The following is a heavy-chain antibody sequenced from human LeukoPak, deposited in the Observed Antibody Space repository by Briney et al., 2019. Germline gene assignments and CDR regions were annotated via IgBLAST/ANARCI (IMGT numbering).Heavy chain of an antibody. CDR2: INEDGTKK. Sequence: GGSLRLSCEVSGFTFSDHWMTWVRQAPGKGLEWVATINEDGTKKYYVDSVRGRFTISRDNAKNSLYLQMNSLRAEDTAMYYCARDVIQLWSSDYWGQGTLATVSS. CDR1: GFTFSDHW. D-gene: IGHD5-18*01. V-gene: IGHV3-7*01. CDR3: ARDVIQLWSSDY. J-gene: IGHJ4*02.